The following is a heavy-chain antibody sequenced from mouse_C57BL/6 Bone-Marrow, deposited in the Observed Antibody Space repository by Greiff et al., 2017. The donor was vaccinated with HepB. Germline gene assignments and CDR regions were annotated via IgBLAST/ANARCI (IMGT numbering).Heavy chain of an antibody. D-gene: IGHD1-1*01. CDR2: IYPRSGNT. V-gene: IGHV1-81*01. Sequence: QVQLQQSGAELARPGASVKLSCKASGYTFTSYGISWVKQRTGQGLEWIGEIYPRSGNTYYNEKFKGKATLTADKSSSTAYMELRSLTSEDSAVYFCARAGIYYYGISLYAMDYWGQGTSVTVSS. J-gene: IGHJ4*01. CDR1: GYTFTSYG. CDR3: ARAGIYYYGISLYAMDY.